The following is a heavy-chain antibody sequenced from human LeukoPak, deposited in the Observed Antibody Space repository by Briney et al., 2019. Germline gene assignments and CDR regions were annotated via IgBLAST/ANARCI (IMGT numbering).Heavy chain of an antibody. CDR1: GGSISSSSYY. CDR3: ARLRRFGIPDPIDY. V-gene: IGHV4-39*01. J-gene: IGHJ4*02. D-gene: IGHD3-16*01. CDR2: IYYSGST. Sequence: SETLSLTCTVSGGSISSSSYYWGWIRQPPGKGLEWIGSIYYSGSTYYNPSLKSRVTISVDTSKNQFSLKLSSVTAAGTAVYYCARLRRFGIPDPIDYWGQGTLVTVSS.